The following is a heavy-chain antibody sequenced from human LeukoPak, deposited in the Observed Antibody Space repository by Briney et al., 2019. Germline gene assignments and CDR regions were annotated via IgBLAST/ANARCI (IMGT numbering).Heavy chain of an antibody. CDR3: AKALYSSSWHYFDY. V-gene: IGHV3-30*02. J-gene: IGHJ4*02. CDR1: GFTFSRND. Sequence: GGSLRLSCAASGFTFSRNDMHWVRQAPGKGLEWVTFMRYDGSNTYYADSVKGRFTISRDNSKNTLYLQMNSLRTEDTAVYYCAKALYSSSWHYFDYWGQGTLVTVSS. CDR2: MRYDGSNT. D-gene: IGHD6-13*01.